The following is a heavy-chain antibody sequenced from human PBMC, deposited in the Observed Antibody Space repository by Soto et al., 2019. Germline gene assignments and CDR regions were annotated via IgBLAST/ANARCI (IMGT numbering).Heavy chain of an antibody. CDR3: ARRPKLGSCIGGTCYSPFDY. J-gene: IGHJ4*02. CDR1: GYSFTSYW. CDR2: IYPGDSDT. D-gene: IGHD2-15*01. V-gene: IGHV5-51*01. Sequence: PGESLKISCKGSGYSFTSYWIGWVRQMPGKDMEWMGLIYPGDSDTRYSPSFQGQVTISADKSTSTAYLQWSSLKASDTAIYYCARRPKLGSCIGGTCYSPFDYWGQGTLVTVSS.